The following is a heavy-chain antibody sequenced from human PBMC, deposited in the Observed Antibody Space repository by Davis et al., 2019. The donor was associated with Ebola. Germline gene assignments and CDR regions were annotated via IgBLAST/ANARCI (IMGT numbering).Heavy chain of an antibody. Sequence: SETLSPTCPLSTGSTSNSDFNHWRWLPQPPGKGLQWIGYIYYSGSTNYNPSLKSRVTISVDTSKNQFSLKLSSVTAADTAMYYCARRGTSSWYAGWFDPWGQGTLVTVSS. CDR3: ARRGTSSWYAGWFDP. J-gene: IGHJ5*02. D-gene: IGHD6-13*01. CDR2: IYYSGST. CDR1: TGSTSNSDFNH. V-gene: IGHV4-61*05.